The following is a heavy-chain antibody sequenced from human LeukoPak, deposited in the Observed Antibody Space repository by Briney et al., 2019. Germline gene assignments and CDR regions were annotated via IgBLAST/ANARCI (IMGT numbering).Heavy chain of an antibody. CDR2: MNPNSGNT. CDR1: GYTFTSYD. D-gene: IGHD3-10*01. V-gene: IGHV1-8*01. J-gene: IGHJ1*01. Sequence: ASVKVSCMASGYTFTSYDINWVRQATGQGLEWMGWMNPNSGNTGYAQKFQGRVTMTRNTTISTAYMELSSLRSEDTAVYYCARDLSLPGTRQHWGQGTLVTVSS. CDR3: ARDLSLPGTRQH.